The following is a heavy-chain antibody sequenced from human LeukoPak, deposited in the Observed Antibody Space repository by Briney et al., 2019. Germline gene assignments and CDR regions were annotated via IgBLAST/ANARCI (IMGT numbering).Heavy chain of an antibody. D-gene: IGHD2-15*01. V-gene: IGHV6-1*01. CDR2: TYYRSKWYN. CDR1: GDSVSSNSAA. CDR3: ASVGPPAGYCSGGSCLRRYGMDV. J-gene: IGHJ6*02. Sequence: SQTLSLTCAISGDSVSSNSAAWNWISQSPSRGLEWLGRTYYRSKWYNDYAVSVKSRITINPDTSKTQFSLQLTAVTPEDTAVHYCASVGPPAGYCSGGSCLRRYGMDVWGQATTVTASS.